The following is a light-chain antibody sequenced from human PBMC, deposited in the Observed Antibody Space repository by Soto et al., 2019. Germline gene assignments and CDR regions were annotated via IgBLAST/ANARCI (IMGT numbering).Light chain of an antibody. J-gene: IGKJ5*01. V-gene: IGKV3-11*01. CDR3: QQRHMWPIT. CDR1: QSFRGL. Sequence: EVVLTQSPVTLSLSPGERATLSCRASQSFRGLLAWYQQKPGQAPRLLIYDAYNRATGIPPRFGGSGSGTDFTLTISSLEPEDSAVYYCQQRHMWPITFGQGTRL. CDR2: DAY.